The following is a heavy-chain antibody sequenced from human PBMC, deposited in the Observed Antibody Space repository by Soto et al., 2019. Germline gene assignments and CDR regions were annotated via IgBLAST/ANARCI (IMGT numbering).Heavy chain of an antibody. CDR3: ARGITTGGDY. V-gene: IGHV3-7*01. J-gene: IGHJ4*02. Sequence: EVQLVESGGDLVQPGESLRLSCAASGFTFSYYWMSWVRQGPGEGLEWVANIKEDGTEKYYVDSVKGRFTISRDNAKNSLYLQMNSLRAEDTAVYYCARGITTGGDYWGQGTLVTVSS. D-gene: IGHD1-1*01. CDR1: GFTFSYYW. CDR2: IKEDGTEK.